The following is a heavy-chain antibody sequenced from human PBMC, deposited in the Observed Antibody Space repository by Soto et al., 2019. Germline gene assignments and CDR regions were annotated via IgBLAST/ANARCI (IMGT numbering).Heavy chain of an antibody. CDR3: AGGGVRGVITRTRDYYGMDV. Sequence: GGSLRLSCAASGFTFSSYWMSWVRQAPGKGLEWVANIKQDGSEKYYVDSVKGRFTISRGNAKNSLYLQMNSLRAEDTAVYYWAGGGVRGVITRTRDYYGMDVWGQGTTVTVSS. CDR1: GFTFSSYW. V-gene: IGHV3-7*01. CDR2: IKQDGSEK. D-gene: IGHD3-10*01. J-gene: IGHJ6*02.